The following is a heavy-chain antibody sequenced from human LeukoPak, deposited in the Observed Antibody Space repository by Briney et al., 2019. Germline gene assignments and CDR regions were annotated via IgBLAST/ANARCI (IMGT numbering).Heavy chain of an antibody. Sequence: SETLSLTCTVSGGSISSYYWSWLRQPPGKGLEWIGYIYYSGSTNYNPSLKSRVTISVDTSKNQFSLKLSSVTAADTAVYYCARAPFQYRVFTPIDWGQGTLVTVSS. V-gene: IGHV4-59*01. CDR2: IYYSGST. CDR1: GGSISSYY. J-gene: IGHJ4*02. D-gene: IGHD2-2*01. CDR3: ARAPFQYRVFTPID.